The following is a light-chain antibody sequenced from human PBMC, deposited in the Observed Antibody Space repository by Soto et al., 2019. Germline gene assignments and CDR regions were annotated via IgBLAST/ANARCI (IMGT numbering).Light chain of an antibody. Sequence: DIQMTQSPSSLSASVGDRVTITCQASQDISNYLNWYQQKPGKAPKLLIYYASNLETGVPSRFSGSGSGTDFTFTISSLQPEDIASYYWQQYDNLPLTFGGGTKVEIK. CDR1: QDISNY. CDR3: QQYDNLPLT. J-gene: IGKJ4*01. V-gene: IGKV1-33*01. CDR2: YAS.